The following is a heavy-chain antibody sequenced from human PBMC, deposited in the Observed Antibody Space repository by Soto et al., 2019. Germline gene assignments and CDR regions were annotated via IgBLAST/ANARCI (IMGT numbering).Heavy chain of an antibody. CDR2: ISSSSSTI. CDR1: GFTFSSYS. Sequence: EVQLVESGGGLVQPGGSLRLSCAASGFTFSSYSMNWVRQAPGKGLEWVSYISSSSSTIYYADSVKGRFTISRDNAKNSLYLQMNSLRAEDTAVYYCARSDYYGSGRPLPGGMDVWGQGTTVTVSS. V-gene: IGHV3-48*01. CDR3: ARSDYYGSGRPLPGGMDV. D-gene: IGHD3-10*01. J-gene: IGHJ6*02.